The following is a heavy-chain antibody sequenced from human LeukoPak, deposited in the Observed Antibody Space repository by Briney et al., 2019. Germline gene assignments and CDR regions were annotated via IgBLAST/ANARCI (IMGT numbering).Heavy chain of an antibody. V-gene: IGHV4-59*01. D-gene: IGHD1-1*01. J-gene: IGHJ6*02. Sequence: SETLSLTCTVSGDSISSYYWSWIRQPPGKGLEWIGYIYYSGSTNYNPSLKNRVTISVDTSKNQFSLKLSSVTAADTAVYYCARDSGAQLYYGMDVWGQGTTVTVSS. CDR3: ARDSGAQLYYGMDV. CDR2: IYYSGST. CDR1: GDSISSYY.